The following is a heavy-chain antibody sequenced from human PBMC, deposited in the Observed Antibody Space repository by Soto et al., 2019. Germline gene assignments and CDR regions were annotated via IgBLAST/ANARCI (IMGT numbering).Heavy chain of an antibody. CDR2: IYPGDSDT. Sequence: GVALKVSCKGSGYSCASHWSGWVRQMTGKGLEWMGIIYPGDSDTRYSPSFQGQVTISADKSISTAYLQWSSLKASDTAMYYCARRGFGELLYGMAVWGQGTTVTVSS. CDR1: GYSCASHW. J-gene: IGHJ6*02. D-gene: IGHD3-10*01. CDR3: ARRGFGELLYGMAV. V-gene: IGHV5-51*01.